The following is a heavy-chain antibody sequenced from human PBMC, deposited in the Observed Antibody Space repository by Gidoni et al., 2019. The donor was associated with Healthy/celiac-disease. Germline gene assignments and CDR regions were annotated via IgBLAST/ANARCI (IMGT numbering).Heavy chain of an antibody. Sequence: QVQLQQWGAGLLKPSETLSLTCAVYGGSFSGYYWSWIRQPPGKGLEWIGEINHSGSTNYNPSLKSRVTISVDTSKNQFSLKLSSVTAADTAVYYCARGWLGAPIDPWGQGTLATVSS. CDR3: ARGWLGAPIDP. J-gene: IGHJ5*02. D-gene: IGHD6-19*01. CDR1: GGSFSGYY. CDR2: INHSGST. V-gene: IGHV4-34*01.